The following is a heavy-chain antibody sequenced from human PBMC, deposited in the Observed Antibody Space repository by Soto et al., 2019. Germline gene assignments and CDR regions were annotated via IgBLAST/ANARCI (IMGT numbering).Heavy chain of an antibody. CDR1: GGTFSSYA. Sequence: GASVKVSCKASGGTFSSYAISWVRQAPGQGLEWMGGIIPIFGTANYAQKFQGRVTITADKSTSTAYMELSSLRSEDTAVYYCARGPTDSSSWYVTPNWFDPWGQGTLVTVSS. D-gene: IGHD6-13*01. J-gene: IGHJ5*02. CDR2: IIPIFGTA. V-gene: IGHV1-69*06. CDR3: ARGPTDSSSWYVTPNWFDP.